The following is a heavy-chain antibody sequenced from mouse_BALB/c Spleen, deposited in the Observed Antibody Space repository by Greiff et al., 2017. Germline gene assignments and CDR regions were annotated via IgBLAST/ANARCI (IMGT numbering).Heavy chain of an antibody. D-gene: IGHD1-1*02. V-gene: IGHV1-14*01. CDR1: GYTFTSYV. J-gene: IGHJ4*01. CDR2: INPYNDGT. Sequence: EVKLMESGPELVKPGASVKMSCKASGYTFTSYVMHWVKQKPGQGLEWIGYINPYNDGTKYNEKFKGKATLTSDKSSSTAYMELSSLTSEDSAVYYCARSGGSYAMDYWGQGTSVTVSS. CDR3: ARSGGSYAMDY.